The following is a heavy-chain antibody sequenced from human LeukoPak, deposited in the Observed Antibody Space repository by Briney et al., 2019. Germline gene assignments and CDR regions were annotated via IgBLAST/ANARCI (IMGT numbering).Heavy chain of an antibody. J-gene: IGHJ5*02. Sequence: GGSLRLSCAASGFTFSGYWMHWVRQAPGKGLVWVSRIKGDGSSTSYADSVKGRFTISRDNAKSTLYLQMNSPRAEDTAVYYCARSDWFDPWGQGTLVTASS. CDR1: GFTFSGYW. CDR3: ARSDWFDP. CDR2: IKGDGSST. V-gene: IGHV3-74*01.